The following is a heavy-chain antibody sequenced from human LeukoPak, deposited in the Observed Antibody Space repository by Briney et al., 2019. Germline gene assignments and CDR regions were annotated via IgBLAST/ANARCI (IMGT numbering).Heavy chain of an antibody. D-gene: IGHD3-22*01. CDR3: ASEMDYYDSGGTRTDY. V-gene: IGHV3-30*04. CDR1: EFTFSSCA. Sequence: GGSLRLSCAASEFTFSSCAMHWVRQAPGKGLEWVAVISYDGSNKSYADSVKGRFTISRDNSKNTLYLQMNSLRAEDTAVYYCASEMDYYDSGGTRTDYWGQGTLVTVSS. J-gene: IGHJ4*02. CDR2: ISYDGSNK.